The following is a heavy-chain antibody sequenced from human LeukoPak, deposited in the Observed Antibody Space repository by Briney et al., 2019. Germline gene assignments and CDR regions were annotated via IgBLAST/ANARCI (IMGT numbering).Heavy chain of an antibody. Sequence: PGGSLRLSCAASGFTFSSYGMSWVRQAPGKGLEWVSSISSRSSYIYYADSVKGRFTISRDNAKNSLFLQVSSLRAEDTAVYYCTTSDINYRPFDNWGQGTLVTVSS. D-gene: IGHD4-11*01. CDR1: GFTFSSYG. J-gene: IGHJ4*02. CDR2: ISSRSSYI. CDR3: TTSDINYRPFDN. V-gene: IGHV3-21*01.